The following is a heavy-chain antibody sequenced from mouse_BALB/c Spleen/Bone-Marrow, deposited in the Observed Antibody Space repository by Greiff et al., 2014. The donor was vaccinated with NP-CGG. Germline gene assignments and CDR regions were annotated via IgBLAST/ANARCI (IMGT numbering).Heavy chain of an antibody. CDR3: ARELGLRLAY. J-gene: IGHJ3*01. CDR2: ILPGSGST. Sequence: QVQLQQSGAELMKPGASVKISCKTSGHTFSSYWIEWVKQRPGHGLEWIGEILPGSGSTNSNEKFKGKATFTADTSSNTAYMQLSSLTSEDSAVYYCARELGLRLAYWGQGTLVTVSA. CDR1: GHTFSSYW. D-gene: IGHD3-1*01. V-gene: IGHV1-9*01.